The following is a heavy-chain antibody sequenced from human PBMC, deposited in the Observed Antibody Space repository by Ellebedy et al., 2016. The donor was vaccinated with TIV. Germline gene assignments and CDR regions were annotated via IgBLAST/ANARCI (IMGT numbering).Heavy chain of an antibody. Sequence: AASVKVSCKASGYTFTDYYIHWVRHAPGQGLEWMGWINPNSGGTNYAQKFQGWVTMTRDTSISTAYMELSRLRSDDTAVYYCARDGAVTTVFDYWGQGTLVTVSS. D-gene: IGHD4-17*01. CDR2: INPNSGGT. CDR3: ARDGAVTTVFDY. CDR1: GYTFTDYY. J-gene: IGHJ4*02. V-gene: IGHV1-2*04.